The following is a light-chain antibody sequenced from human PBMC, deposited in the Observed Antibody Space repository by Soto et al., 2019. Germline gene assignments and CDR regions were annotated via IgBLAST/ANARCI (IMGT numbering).Light chain of an antibody. CDR3: SSYTTSSTLLYV. CDR2: EVS. J-gene: IGLJ1*01. Sequence: QSVLTQPASVSGSPGQSITISCTGTSSDVGGYNSVSWYQQHPGKAPKLMSYEVSNRPSGVSNRFSGSKSGNTASLTISGLQAEDEADYYCSSYTTSSTLLYVFGTGTKVTVL. CDR1: SSDVGGYNS. V-gene: IGLV2-14*01.